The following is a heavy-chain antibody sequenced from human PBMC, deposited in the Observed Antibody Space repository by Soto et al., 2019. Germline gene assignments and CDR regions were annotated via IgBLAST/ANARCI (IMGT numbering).Heavy chain of an antibody. CDR3: ARSAAAGNYYFDY. CDR1: GFTFSDHY. D-gene: IGHD6-13*01. V-gene: IGHV3-11*05. J-gene: IGHJ4*02. Sequence: QVQVVESGGGLVKPGGSLRLSCVASGFTFSDHYMNWIRQVPGKGLEWISCISSSSSYTDYADSVKGRFSISRDNAKNSLDLQMNSLRAEDTAVYYCARSAAAGNYYFDYWGQGTLVTVSS. CDR2: ISSSSSYT.